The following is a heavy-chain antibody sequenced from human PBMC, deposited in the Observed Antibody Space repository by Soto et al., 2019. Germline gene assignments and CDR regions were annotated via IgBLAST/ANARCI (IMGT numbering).Heavy chain of an antibody. CDR2: ISGGGNDI. CDR1: GFTFGNYA. Sequence: EVQLLESGGGLIQPGGSLTLSCSASGFTFGNYAMTWVRQAPRKGLECVSTISGGGNDIYYGDSVRGRFAISRDNSKRTLYLQMNSLTTEDTAIYYCAKVLSPTLFASTSLFDYWGQGTLVTVSS. CDR3: AKVLSPTLFASTSLFDY. D-gene: IGHD6-6*01. V-gene: IGHV3-23*01. J-gene: IGHJ4*02.